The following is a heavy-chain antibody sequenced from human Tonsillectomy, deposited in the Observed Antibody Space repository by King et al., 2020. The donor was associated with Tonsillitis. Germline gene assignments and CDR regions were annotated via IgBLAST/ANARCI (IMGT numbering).Heavy chain of an antibody. D-gene: IGHD6-13*01. CDR3: ASRSSSWYVFS. J-gene: IGHJ5*02. CDR1: GGSISSSTYS. CDR2: IYYSGST. Sequence: QLQESGPGLVKPSETLSLTCTVSGGSISSSTYSWGWIRQPPGKGLEWIGSIYYSGSTYYNPSLKSRVTISIDTSKNQFSLKLSSVTAADTAVYYCASRSSSWYVFSWGQGTLVTVSS. V-gene: IGHV4-39*01.